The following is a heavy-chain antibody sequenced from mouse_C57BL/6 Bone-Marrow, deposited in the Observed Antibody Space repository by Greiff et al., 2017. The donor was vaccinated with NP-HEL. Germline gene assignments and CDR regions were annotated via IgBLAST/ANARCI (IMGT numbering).Heavy chain of an antibody. D-gene: IGHD1-1*01. V-gene: IGHV2-2*01. CDR2: IWSGGST. Sequence: QVQLKQSGPGLVQPSQCLSITCTVSGFSLTSYGVHWVRQSPGKGLEWLGVIWSGGSTDYNAAFISRLSISKDNSKSQVFFKMNSLQADDTAIYYCARNKAYYYGSSPWFAYWGQGTLVTVSA. J-gene: IGHJ3*01. CDR3: ARNKAYYYGSSPWFAY. CDR1: GFSLTSYG.